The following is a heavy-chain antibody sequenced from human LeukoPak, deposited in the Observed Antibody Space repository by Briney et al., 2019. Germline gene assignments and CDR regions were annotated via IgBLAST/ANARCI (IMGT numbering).Heavy chain of an antibody. CDR3: ARVSAYSSSWYPVVAFDY. CDR2: IWYDGSNK. D-gene: IGHD6-13*01. Sequence: GGSLRLSCAASGFTFSSYGMHWVRQAPGKGLEWVAVIWYDGSNKYYADSVKGRFTISRDNSKNTLYLQMNSLRAEDTAVYYYARVSAYSSSWYPVVAFDYWGQGTLVTVSS. J-gene: IGHJ4*02. V-gene: IGHV3-33*01. CDR1: GFTFSSYG.